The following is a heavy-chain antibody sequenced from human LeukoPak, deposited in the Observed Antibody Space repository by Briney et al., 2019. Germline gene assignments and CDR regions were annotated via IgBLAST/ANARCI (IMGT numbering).Heavy chain of an antibody. CDR3: AKDRTLYSSGWYAGY. J-gene: IGHJ4*02. CDR2: IRYDGSNK. V-gene: IGHV3-30*02. CDR1: GFTFSSYG. Sequence: GGSLRLSCAASGFTFSSYGMHWVRQAPGKGLEWVAFIRYDGSNKYYVDSVKGRFIISRDNSKSTLYLQMNSLRAEDTAVYYCAKDRTLYSSGWYAGYWGQGTLVTVSS. D-gene: IGHD6-19*01.